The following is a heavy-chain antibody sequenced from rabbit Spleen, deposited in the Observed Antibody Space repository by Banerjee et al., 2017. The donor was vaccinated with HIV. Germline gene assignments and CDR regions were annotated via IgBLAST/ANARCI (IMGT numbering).Heavy chain of an antibody. Sequence: EQLLESGGGLVKPEGSLKLTCKASGFSFSDRDVMCWVRQAPGKGLEWIACINTATTKPVYATWAKGRFTISRTSSTTVTLRMTSLTAADTATYFCARDLVGVIGWNFYLWGPGTPGHRL. CDR3: ARDLVGVIGWNFYL. CDR1: GFSFSDRDV. CDR2: INTATTKP. D-gene: IGHD1-1*01. J-gene: IGHJ4*01. V-gene: IGHV1S45*01.